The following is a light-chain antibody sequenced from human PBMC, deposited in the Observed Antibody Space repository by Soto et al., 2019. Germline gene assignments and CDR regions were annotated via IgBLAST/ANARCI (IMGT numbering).Light chain of an antibody. V-gene: IGLV4-60*02. CDR3: ETWDSNTRV. Sequence: QSVLTQSSSASASLGSSVKLTCTLSSGHSSYIIAWHQQQPGKAPRYLMKLEGSGSYNKGSGVPDRFSGSSSGADRYLPISTLQFEDEADYYCETWDSNTRVFGGGTQLTVL. CDR2: LEGSGSY. CDR1: SGHSSYI. J-gene: IGLJ3*02.